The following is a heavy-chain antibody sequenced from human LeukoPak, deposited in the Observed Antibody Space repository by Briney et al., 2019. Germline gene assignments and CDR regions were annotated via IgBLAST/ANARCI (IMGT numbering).Heavy chain of an antibody. CDR1: GGTFSSYA. Sequence: ASVKVSCKASGGTFSSYAISWVRQAPGQGLEWMGSIIPIFGTANYAQKFQGRVTITTDESTSTAYIELSSLRSEDTAVYYCARDLGYDFWSGKIYFDYWGQGTLVTVSS. CDR3: ARDLGYDFWSGKIYFDY. V-gene: IGHV1-69*05. D-gene: IGHD3-3*01. CDR2: IIPIFGTA. J-gene: IGHJ4*02.